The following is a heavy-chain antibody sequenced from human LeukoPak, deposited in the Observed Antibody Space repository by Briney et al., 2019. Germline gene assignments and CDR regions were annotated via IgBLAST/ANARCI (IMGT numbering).Heavy chain of an antibody. CDR1: GYSFTSYW. Sequence: GESLKISCRGSGYSFTSYWIAWVRQMPGKGPEWMGIIYPGDSDTRYSPSFQGQVTISADKSISTVYLQWSSLKASDTAMYYCARRSGSYWVFDYWGQGTLVTVSS. CDR3: ARRSGSYWVFDY. D-gene: IGHD1-26*01. V-gene: IGHV5-51*01. J-gene: IGHJ4*02. CDR2: IYPGDSDT.